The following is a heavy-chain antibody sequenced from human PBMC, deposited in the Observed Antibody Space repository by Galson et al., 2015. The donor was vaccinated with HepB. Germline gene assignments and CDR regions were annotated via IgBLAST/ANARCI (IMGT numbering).Heavy chain of an antibody. CDR3: TRQVVAGRPGYYYYGMDV. J-gene: IGHJ6*02. Sequence: QSGAEVKKPGESLKISCKGSGYSFTSYWIGWVRQMPGKGLEWMGIIYPGDSDTRYSPSFQGQVTISADKSISTAYLQWSSLKASDTAMYYCTRQVVAGRPGYYYYGMDVWGQGTTVTVSS. V-gene: IGHV5-51*01. CDR1: GYSFTSYW. CDR2: IYPGDSDT. D-gene: IGHD6-19*01.